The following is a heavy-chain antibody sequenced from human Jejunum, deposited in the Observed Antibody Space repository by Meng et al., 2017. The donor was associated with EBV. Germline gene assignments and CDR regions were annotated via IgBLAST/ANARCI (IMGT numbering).Heavy chain of an antibody. CDR2: IHTDNGGT. J-gene: IGHJ4*02. Sequence: QGLFVQCGGGGKEPGASVKVSCKASGNTCNSFAIHWVRQAPGQRLEWMGWIHTDNGGTKYSQEFQDRVTITRDTSASTAYMEISSLRSEDTAVYYCVKKGTRLTTHGYHFDYWGQGTLVTVSS. CDR1: GNTCNSFA. D-gene: IGHD2-15*01. CDR3: VKKGTRLTTHGYHFDY. V-gene: IGHV1-3*04.